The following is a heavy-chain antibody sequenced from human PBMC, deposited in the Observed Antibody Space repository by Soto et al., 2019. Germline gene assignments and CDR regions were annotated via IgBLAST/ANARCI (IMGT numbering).Heavy chain of an antibody. D-gene: IGHD5-12*01. CDR1: GYIFSTYW. Sequence: PGQSMKISSTGSGYIFSTYWIAWVPQMPGKGLEWMGIIYPGDSDTRYSPSFQGQVTISADTSTKTAYLKWSSLKASDTAMYYCERYPRDGYNRYYFDYWGQGTLVTVSS. J-gene: IGHJ4*02. CDR2: IYPGDSDT. V-gene: IGHV5-51*01. CDR3: ERYPRDGYNRYYFDY.